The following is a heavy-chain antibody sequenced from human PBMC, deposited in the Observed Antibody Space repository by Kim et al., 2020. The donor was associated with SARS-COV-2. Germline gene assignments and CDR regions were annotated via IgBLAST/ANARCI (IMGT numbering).Heavy chain of an antibody. J-gene: IGHJ5*02. CDR3: AKDHCSSTSCYRGFNWFDP. V-gene: IGHV3-30*18. D-gene: IGHD2-2*02. CDR2: ISYDGSNK. CDR1: GFTFSSYG. Sequence: GGSLRLSCAASGFTFSSYGMHWVRQAPGKGLEWVAVISYDGSNKYYADSVKGRFTITRDNSKNTLYLQMNSLRAEDTAVYYCAKDHCSSTSCYRGFNWFDPWGQGTLVTVSS.